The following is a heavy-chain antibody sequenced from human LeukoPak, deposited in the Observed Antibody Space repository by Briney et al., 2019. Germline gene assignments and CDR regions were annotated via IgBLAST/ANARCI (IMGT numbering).Heavy chain of an antibody. CDR1: GYSISSGYY. CDR2: IHQSGST. V-gene: IGHV4-38-2*02. D-gene: IGHD5-18*01. CDR3: ARDSDHTSMLFKGFDY. Sequence: SETLSLTCTVSGYSISSGYYWGWIRQPPGKGLEWIGNIHQSGSTYYNPSVKSRVSISMDTSKNQFSLKLDSVTAADTAVYYCARDSDHTSMLFKGFDYWGQGTLVTVSS. J-gene: IGHJ4*02.